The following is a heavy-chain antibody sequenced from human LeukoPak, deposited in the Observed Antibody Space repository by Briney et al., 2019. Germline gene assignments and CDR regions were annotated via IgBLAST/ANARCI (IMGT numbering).Heavy chain of an antibody. CDR1: GFTFDDYA. Sequence: PGGSLRLSCAASGFTFDDYAMHWVRQAPGKGLEWVSLISWDGGSTYYADSVKGRFTISRDNSKNSLYLQMNSLRAEDTASYYCAKVHGFGEGYYYYYMDVWGKGTTVTVSS. D-gene: IGHD3-10*01. J-gene: IGHJ6*03. CDR2: ISWDGGST. CDR3: AKVHGFGEGYYYYYMDV. V-gene: IGHV3-43D*03.